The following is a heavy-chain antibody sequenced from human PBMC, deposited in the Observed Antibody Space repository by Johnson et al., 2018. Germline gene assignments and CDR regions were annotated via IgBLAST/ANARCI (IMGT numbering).Heavy chain of an antibody. D-gene: IGHD1-26*01. CDR1: GFSFRTYA. J-gene: IGHJ4*02. CDR3: AKGGAILGPFDH. CDR2: ISYDGRDE. V-gene: IGHV3-30*18. Sequence: QVQLVQSGGGVVQPGRSLRLSCVASGFSFRTYAMDWVRQAPGKGLEWVAVISYDGRDEYYADSVKGRFTISRDNSKNTLYLQMNSLRGDDTAVYYCAKGGAILGPFDHWGQGSLVTVSS.